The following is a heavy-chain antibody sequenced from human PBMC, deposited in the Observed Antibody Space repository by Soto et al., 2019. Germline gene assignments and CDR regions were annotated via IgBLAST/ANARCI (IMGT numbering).Heavy chain of an antibody. CDR2: INEDGSEK. CDR1: GXRFSLFC. V-gene: IGHV3-7*03. Sequence: GSLRLSCAASGXRFSLFCMSWVRQTPGKGLEWVANINEDGSEKFFEDSVNGLFTISIDNANNSLSLQMNSMTAYDTAVYYFARTGWPQSSYYFDYWGQGTLGTVSS. D-gene: IGHD3-16*01. J-gene: IGHJ4*02. CDR3: ARTGWPQSSYYFDY.